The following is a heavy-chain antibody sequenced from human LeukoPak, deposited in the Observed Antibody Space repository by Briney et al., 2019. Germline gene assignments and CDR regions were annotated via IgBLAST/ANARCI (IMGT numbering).Heavy chain of an antibody. D-gene: IGHD3-3*01. CDR1: GDSVSSNSAA. CDR3: EGGYYVFGGGYLYYFDY. V-gene: IGHV6-1*01. J-gene: IGHJ4*02. Sequence: SQTLSLTCAISGDSVSSNSAAWNWIRQSPSRGLEWLGRTYYRSKWYNDYAVSVKSRITINPDTSKNQFSLQLNSVTPEDTAVYYCEGGYYVFGGGYLYYFDYGAQGPRVTVPS. CDR2: TYYRSKWYN.